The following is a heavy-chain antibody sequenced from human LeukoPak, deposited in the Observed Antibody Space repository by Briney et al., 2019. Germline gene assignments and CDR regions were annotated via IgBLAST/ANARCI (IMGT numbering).Heavy chain of an antibody. CDR3: ARARDVDTAMAFDY. CDR2: IYHSGST. CDR1: GGSISSGGYS. J-gene: IGHJ4*02. Sequence: SETLSLTCAVSGGSISSGGYSWSWIRQPPGKGLEWIGYIYHSGSTYYSPSLKSRVTISVDRSKNQFSLKLSSVTAADTAVYYCARARDVDTAMAFDYWGQGTLVTVSS. V-gene: IGHV4-30-2*01. D-gene: IGHD5-18*01.